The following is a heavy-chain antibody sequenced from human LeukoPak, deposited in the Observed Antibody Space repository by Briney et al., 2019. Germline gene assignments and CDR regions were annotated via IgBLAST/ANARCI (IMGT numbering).Heavy chain of an antibody. CDR1: GFTFSSYA. J-gene: IGHJ4*02. CDR3: ATRIEQQLVP. CDR2: ITSSGGGT. V-gene: IGHV3-23*01. Sequence: PGGSLRLSCAASGFTFSSYAMSWVRQAPGKGLEWVSAITSSGGGTCYADSVKGRLPISRDNSKSTLYLQMNRLGVDDPALYYCATRIEQQLVPGGQGTLVTVSS. D-gene: IGHD6-6*01.